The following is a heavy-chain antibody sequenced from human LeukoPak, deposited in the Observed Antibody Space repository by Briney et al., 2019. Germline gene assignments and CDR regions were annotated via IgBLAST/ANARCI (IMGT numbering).Heavy chain of an antibody. CDR3: ARDYGSGSYLAY. D-gene: IGHD3-10*01. CDR2: ISYDGSNK. Sequence: GGSLRLSCADSGFTFSSYAMQWVRQAPGKVLKWVGVISYDGSNKYYADSVKGRFTISRDNSKNTLYLQMNSLRAEDTAVYYCARDYGSGSYLAYWGQGSLVTVSS. V-gene: IGHV3-30-3*01. J-gene: IGHJ4*02. CDR1: GFTFSSYA.